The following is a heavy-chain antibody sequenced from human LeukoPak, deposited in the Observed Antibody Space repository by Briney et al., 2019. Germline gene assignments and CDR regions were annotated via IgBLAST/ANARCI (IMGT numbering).Heavy chain of an antibody. V-gene: IGHV4-4*02. CDR1: VGSISSGNW. CDR3: ARDLSPQYYTMDV. J-gene: IGHJ6*02. CDR2: VYHNGTP. D-gene: IGHD3-16*02. Sequence: SETLSLTCAVSVGSISSGNWWSWVRQSPGKGLEWIGEVYHNGTPNYNPSLKSRVTISVDTSKSQFSLKLSSVTAADTAVYYCARDLSPQYYTMDVWGQGTTVTVSS.